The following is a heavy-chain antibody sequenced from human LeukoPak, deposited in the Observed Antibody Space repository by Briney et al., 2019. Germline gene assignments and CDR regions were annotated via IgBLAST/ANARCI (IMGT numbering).Heavy chain of an antibody. CDR1: GFTFSSYG. Sequence: GGSLRLSCAASGFTFSSYGMHWVRQAPGKGLEWVAVISYDGSNKYYADSVKGRFTISRDNSKNTLYLQMNSLRAEDTAVYYCAKAAGTPPYYYYYYMDVWGKGTTVTVSS. D-gene: IGHD1-26*01. CDR2: ISYDGSNK. V-gene: IGHV3-30*18. CDR3: AKAAGTPPYYYYYYMDV. J-gene: IGHJ6*03.